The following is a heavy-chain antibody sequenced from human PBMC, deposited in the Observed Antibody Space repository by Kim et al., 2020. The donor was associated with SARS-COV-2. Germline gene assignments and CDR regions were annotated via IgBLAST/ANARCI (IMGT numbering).Heavy chain of an antibody. V-gene: IGHV1-46*01. CDR2: INPNGGST. Sequence: ASVKVSCKASGYTFTSYYMHWVRQAPGQGLEWMGIINPNGGSTSYAQKFQGRVTMTRDTSTSTAYMELSSLRSEDTAVYYCARDRVMVVVTGDYYYGMDAWGEGTTVSASP. CDR3: ARDRVMVVVTGDYYYGMDA. CDR1: GYTFTSYY. J-gene: IGHJ6*04. D-gene: IGHD2-21*02.